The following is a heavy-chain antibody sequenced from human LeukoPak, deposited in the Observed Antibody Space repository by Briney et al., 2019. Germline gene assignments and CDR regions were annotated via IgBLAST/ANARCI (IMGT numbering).Heavy chain of an antibody. CDR2: IGTAGDT. CDR3: ARQNTPHGNFDY. V-gene: IGHV3-13*01. D-gene: IGHD1-26*01. Sequence: QAGGSLRLSCAASGFTLSNYAMHWVRQPAGKGLEWVSAIGTAGDTFYPGSVKGRFTISRDNAKKSLFLQMNSLRAEDTAVYYCARQNTPHGNFDYWGQGTLVTVSS. J-gene: IGHJ4*02. CDR1: GFTLSNYA.